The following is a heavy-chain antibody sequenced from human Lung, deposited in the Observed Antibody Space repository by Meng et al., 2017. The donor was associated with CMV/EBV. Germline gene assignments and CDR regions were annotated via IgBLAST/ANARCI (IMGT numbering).Heavy chain of an antibody. CDR2: ITHSGST. Sequence: GSLRLSCAVYGGSLSGYYWSWIRQPPGKGLEWIGEITHSGSTKYNPSLKSRVTISVDTSNNQFSLYVKSVTAADMGVYYCARGGREETYGPNFDSWAQGTLVTVSS. J-gene: IGHJ4*02. CDR1: GGSLSGYY. V-gene: IGHV4-34*01. CDR3: ARGGREETYGPNFDS. D-gene: IGHD3-10*01.